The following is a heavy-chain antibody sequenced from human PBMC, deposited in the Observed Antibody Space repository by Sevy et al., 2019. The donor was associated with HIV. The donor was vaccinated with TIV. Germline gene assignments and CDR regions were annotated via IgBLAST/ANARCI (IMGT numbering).Heavy chain of an antibody. V-gene: IGHV4-39*01. CDR3: ARPKYRFGVVYYFDY. D-gene: IGHD3-3*01. CDR2: IYYSGST. Sequence: SETLSLTCTVSGGSISSSSYYWGWIRQPPGKGLEWIGSIYYSGSTYYNPSLRSRVTISVDTSKNQCSLKLSTVTAADTAVYYCARPKYRFGVVYYFDYWGQGTLVTVSS. CDR1: GGSISSSSYY. J-gene: IGHJ4*02.